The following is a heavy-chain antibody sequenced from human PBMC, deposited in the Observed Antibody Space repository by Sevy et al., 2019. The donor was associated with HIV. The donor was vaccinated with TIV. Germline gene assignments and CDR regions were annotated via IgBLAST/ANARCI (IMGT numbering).Heavy chain of an antibody. Sequence: ASVKGSCKVSGYTLTELSMHWVRQAPGKGLEWMGGFDPEDGETIYAQKFQGRVTMTEDTSTDTAYMELSSLRSEDTAVYYCATDRDCSSTSCYPGGMDVWGQGTTVTVSS. CDR1: GYTLTELS. V-gene: IGHV1-24*01. CDR3: ATDRDCSSTSCYPGGMDV. D-gene: IGHD2-2*01. J-gene: IGHJ6*02. CDR2: FDPEDGET.